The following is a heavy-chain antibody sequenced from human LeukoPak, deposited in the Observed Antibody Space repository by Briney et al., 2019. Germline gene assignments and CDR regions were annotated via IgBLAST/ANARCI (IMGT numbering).Heavy chain of an antibody. V-gene: IGHV1-69*06. D-gene: IGHD2-2*01. Sequence: ASVKVSCKASGGTFSSYAISWVRQAPGQGLEWMGGIIPIFGTANYAQKFQGRVTITADKSTSTAYMELSSLRSEDTAVYYCARDRGVVPAANEWDYYYGMDVWGKGTTVTVSS. CDR3: ARDRGVVPAANEWDYYYGMDV. J-gene: IGHJ6*04. CDR2: IIPIFGTA. CDR1: GGTFSSYA.